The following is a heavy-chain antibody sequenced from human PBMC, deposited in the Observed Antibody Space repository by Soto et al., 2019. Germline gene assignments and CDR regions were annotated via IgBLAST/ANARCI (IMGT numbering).Heavy chain of an antibody. Sequence: SETLSLTCTVSGGSISSGGYYWSWIRQHPGKGLEWIGYIYYSGSTYYNPSLKSRVTISVDTSKNQFSLKLSSVTAADTAVYYCARQYYDILTGYYPSSGYFDYWGQGTLVTVSS. CDR1: GGSISSGGYY. J-gene: IGHJ4*02. D-gene: IGHD3-9*01. CDR3: ARQYYDILTGYYPSSGYFDY. V-gene: IGHV4-31*03. CDR2: IYYSGST.